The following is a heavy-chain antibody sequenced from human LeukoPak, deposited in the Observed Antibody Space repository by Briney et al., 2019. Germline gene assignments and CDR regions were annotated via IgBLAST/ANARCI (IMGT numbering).Heavy chain of an antibody. CDR1: GGSFSGYY. Sequence: SETLSLTCAVYGGSFSGYYWSWIRQPPGKGLEWIGEINPSGSTKYNPSLKSRVTVSGDMSKNQFFLKLTSVTAADTTVYYCARGRGMDVWGQGTTVTVSS. V-gene: IGHV4-34*01. CDR3: ARGRGMDV. CDR2: INPSGST. J-gene: IGHJ6*02.